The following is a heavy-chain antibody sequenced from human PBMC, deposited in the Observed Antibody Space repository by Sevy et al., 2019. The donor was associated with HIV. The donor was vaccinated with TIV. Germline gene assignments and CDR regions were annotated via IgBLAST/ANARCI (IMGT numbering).Heavy chain of an antibody. J-gene: IGHJ5*02. CDR3: ARERWGSGSWFDP. D-gene: IGHD3-10*01. CDR2: INEDGSEK. CDR1: GFTFRSYW. V-gene: IGHV3-7*01. Sequence: GGSLRLSCAASGFTFRSYWMTWVRQAPGKGLEWVANINEDGSEKYYVDSLKGRFTISRDNAKNSLYLEMRSLRVEDTAVYFCARERWGSGSWFDPWGQGTLVTVSS.